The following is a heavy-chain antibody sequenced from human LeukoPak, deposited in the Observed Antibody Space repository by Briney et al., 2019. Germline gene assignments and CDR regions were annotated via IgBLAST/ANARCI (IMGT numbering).Heavy chain of an antibody. V-gene: IGHV3-74*01. CDR1: GFTFSTHW. Sequence: GGSLRLSCAASGFTFSTHWMYWVRQAPGKEFVWVSRISGDGSLTSYADSVRGRFTISRDNAKETLYLQMTSLRVEDTAVYSCASLLTPYHGSGGGGMDVWGQGTTVTVSS. CDR3: ASLLTPYHGSGGGGMDV. J-gene: IGHJ6*02. CDR2: ISGDGSLT. D-gene: IGHD3-10*01.